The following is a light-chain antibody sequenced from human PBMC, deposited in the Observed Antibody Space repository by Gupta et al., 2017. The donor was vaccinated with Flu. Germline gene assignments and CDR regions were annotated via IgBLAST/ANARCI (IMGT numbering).Light chain of an antibody. J-gene: IGKJ5*01. Sequence: ATPSLWSSQTITVNCLAGYQQKPGQAPQLLIFGASSRATGIPDRCIGSESGTDFTLTISRLEPEDSAVYYCHQYGNSPPITFGQGTRLEIK. V-gene: IGKV3-20*01. CDR3: HQYGNSPPIT. CDR1: QTITVNC. CDR2: GAS.